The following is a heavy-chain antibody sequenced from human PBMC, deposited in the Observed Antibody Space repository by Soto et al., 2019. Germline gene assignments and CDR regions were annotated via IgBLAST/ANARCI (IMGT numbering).Heavy chain of an antibody. Sequence: QVQLQESGPGLVKPSQTLSLTCTVSGGSISSGGYYWSWIRQHPGKGLEWIGYIYYSGSTYYNPSLKSRVTISVDTSKNQFPLKLSSVTAADTAVYYCARGVANRGGAARPFDYWGQGTLVTVSS. CDR3: ARGVANRGGAARPFDY. CDR1: GGSISSGGYY. J-gene: IGHJ4*02. D-gene: IGHD6-6*01. V-gene: IGHV4-31*03. CDR2: IYYSGST.